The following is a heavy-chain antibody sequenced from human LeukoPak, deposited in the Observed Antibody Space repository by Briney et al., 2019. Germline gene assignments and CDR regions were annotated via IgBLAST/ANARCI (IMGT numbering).Heavy chain of an antibody. CDR1: RFSFSSYG. D-gene: IGHD5-18*01. J-gene: IGHJ4*02. CDR3: ARSSADTARVDY. CDR2: IRYNGSNK. V-gene: IGHV3-30*02. Sequence: PGGSLRLSCAASRFSFSSYGMHWVRQAPGKGLEWVAFIRYNGSNKYYADSVKGRFTISRDNSKNTLYLQMNSLRVEDTAVYYCARSSADTARVDYWGQGTLVTVSS.